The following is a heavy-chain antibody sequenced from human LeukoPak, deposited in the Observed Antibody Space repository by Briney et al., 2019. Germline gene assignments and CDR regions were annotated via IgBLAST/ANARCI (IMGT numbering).Heavy chain of an antibody. CDR2: IIPIFGTA. CDR3: ARGPTYSSGSYYAWFDP. Sequence: SVTVSCKASGGTFSSYAISWVRQAPGRGLEWMGGIIPIFGTANYAQKFQGRVTITADESTSTAYMELSSLRSEDTAVYYCARGPTYSSGSYYAWFDPWGQGTLVTVSS. J-gene: IGHJ5*02. CDR1: GGTFSSYA. V-gene: IGHV1-69*13. D-gene: IGHD3-10*01.